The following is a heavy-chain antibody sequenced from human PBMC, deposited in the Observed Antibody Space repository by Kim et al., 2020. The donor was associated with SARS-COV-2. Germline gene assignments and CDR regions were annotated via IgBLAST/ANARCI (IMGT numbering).Heavy chain of an antibody. J-gene: IGHJ3*02. Sequence: NPALKRRVTISVDTSKNQFSLKLSSVTAADTAVYYCARHWRELLVNAFDIWGQGTMVTVSS. D-gene: IGHD1-26*01. V-gene: IGHV4-39*01. CDR3: ARHWRELLVNAFDI.